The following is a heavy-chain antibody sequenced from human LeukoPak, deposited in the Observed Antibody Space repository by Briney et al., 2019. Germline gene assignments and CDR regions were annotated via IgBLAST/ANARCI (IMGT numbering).Heavy chain of an antibody. CDR2: IFYSGST. CDR3: ARGGVALLRWFDP. V-gene: IGHV4-39*07. Sequence: PSETLSLTCTVSGGSISTSNYYWGWIRQPPGKGLEWIGNIFYSGSTYYSPSLKSRVTISVDTSKNQFSLKLSSVTAADTAVYYCARGGVALLRWFDPWGQGTLVTVSS. J-gene: IGHJ5*02. D-gene: IGHD3-3*02. CDR1: GGSISTSNYY.